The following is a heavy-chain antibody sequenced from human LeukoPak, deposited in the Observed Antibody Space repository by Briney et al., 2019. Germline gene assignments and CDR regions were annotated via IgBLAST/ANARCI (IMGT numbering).Heavy chain of an antibody. J-gene: IGHJ4*02. Sequence: QTGGSLRLSCAASGFTLSNYWMSWVRQAPGKGLEWVANIKEDGSAKYYVDSVKGRFTISRDNAKNSQYLQMNSLRAEDTAVYYCARDTGYNTFDYWGQGTLVTVSS. D-gene: IGHD5-24*01. V-gene: IGHV3-7*05. CDR1: GFTLSNYW. CDR2: IKEDGSAK. CDR3: ARDTGYNTFDY.